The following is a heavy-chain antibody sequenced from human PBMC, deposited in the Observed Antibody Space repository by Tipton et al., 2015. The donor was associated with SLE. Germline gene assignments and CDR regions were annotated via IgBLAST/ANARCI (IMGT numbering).Heavy chain of an antibody. CDR3: ARRKSSSWANYYYYGMDV. V-gene: IGHV4-34*01. CDR2: INHSGST. D-gene: IGHD6-13*01. CDR1: GGSFSGYY. J-gene: IGHJ6*02. Sequence: TLSLTCAVYGGSFSGYYWSWIRQPPGKGLEWIGEINHSGSTNYNPSLKSRVTISVDTSKNQFSLKLSSLTAADTAVYYCARRKSSSWANYYYYGMDVWGQGTTVTVSS.